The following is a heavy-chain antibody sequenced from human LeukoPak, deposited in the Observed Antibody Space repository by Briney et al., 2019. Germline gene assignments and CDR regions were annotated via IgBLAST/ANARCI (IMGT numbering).Heavy chain of an antibody. CDR2: IYTSGST. CDR3: ARDRGFAAGAYYYYGMDV. CDR1: GGSISSYY. D-gene: IGHD2-15*01. J-gene: IGHJ6*02. V-gene: IGHV4-4*07. Sequence: SETLSLTCTVSGGSISSYYWSWIQQPAGKGLEWIGRIYTSGSTNYNPSLKSRVTMSVDTSKNQFSLKLSSVTAADTAVYYCARDRGFAAGAYYYYGMDVWGQGTTVTVSS.